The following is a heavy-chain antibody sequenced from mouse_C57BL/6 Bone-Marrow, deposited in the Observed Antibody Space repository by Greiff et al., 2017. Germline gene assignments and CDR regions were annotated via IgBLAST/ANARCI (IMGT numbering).Heavy chain of an antibody. Sequence: VQLQESGAELVKPGASVKLSCKASGYTFTSYWMHWVKQRPGRGLEWIGRIDPNSGGTKYNEKFKSKATLTVDKPSSTAYMQLSSLTSEDSAVYYCARSITTVVVPFGYWGQGTLVTVSA. D-gene: IGHD1-1*01. J-gene: IGHJ3*01. CDR3: ARSITTVVVPFGY. V-gene: IGHV1-72*01. CDR1: GYTFTSYW. CDR2: IDPNSGGT.